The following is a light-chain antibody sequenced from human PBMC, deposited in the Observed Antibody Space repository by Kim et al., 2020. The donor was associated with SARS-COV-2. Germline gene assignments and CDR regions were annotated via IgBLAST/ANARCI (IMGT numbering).Light chain of an antibody. Sequence: VSPGERATLSCRASQSLSSNLAWYQQKPGQAPRLLIFDASTRATGIPARFIGSGSGTEFTLTISSLESEDFAVYYCLQYNNWPPWTFGQGTKLEI. J-gene: IGKJ1*01. CDR1: QSLSSN. CDR3: LQYNNWPPWT. V-gene: IGKV3-15*01. CDR2: DAS.